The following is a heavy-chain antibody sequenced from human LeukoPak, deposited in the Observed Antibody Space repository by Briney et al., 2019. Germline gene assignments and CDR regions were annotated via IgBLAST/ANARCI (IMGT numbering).Heavy chain of an antibody. Sequence: GASVTVSCKVSGYTLTELSMHWVRQAPGKGLEWMGGFDPEDGETIYAQKFQGRVTMTTDTSTSTAYMELRSLRSDDTAVYYCARRGKGPESYWGQGTLVTVSS. CDR1: GYTLTELS. CDR2: FDPEDGET. J-gene: IGHJ4*02. V-gene: IGHV1-24*01. CDR3: ARRGKGPESY.